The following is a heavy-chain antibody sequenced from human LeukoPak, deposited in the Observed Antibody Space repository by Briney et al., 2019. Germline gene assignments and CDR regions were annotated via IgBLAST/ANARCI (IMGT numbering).Heavy chain of an antibody. V-gene: IGHV1-18*01. CDR2: ISAYNGNT. CDR3: ARDSGTYPYIVGARYRVTGIFDY. CDR1: GYTFTSYG. J-gene: IGHJ4*02. Sequence: GASVKVSCKASGYTFTSYGISWVRQAPGQGLEWMGWISAYNGNTNYAQKLQGRVTMTTDTSTSTAYMELRSLRSDDTAVYYCARDSGTYPYIVGARYRVTGIFDYWGQGTLVTVSS. D-gene: IGHD1-26*01.